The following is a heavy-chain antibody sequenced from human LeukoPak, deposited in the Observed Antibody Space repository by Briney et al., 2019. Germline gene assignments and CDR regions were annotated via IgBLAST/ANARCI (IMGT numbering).Heavy chain of an antibody. CDR3: ARVSGYNYYYYYMDV. V-gene: IGHV4-34*01. CDR1: GGSFSGYY. CDR2: INHSGST. D-gene: IGHD5-12*01. Sequence: TSETLSLTCAVYGGSFSGYYWSWIRQPPGKGLEWIGEINHSGSTNYNPSLKSRVTISVDTSKNQFSLKLSSVTAADTAVYYCARVSGYNYYYYYMDVWGKGTTVTVSS. J-gene: IGHJ6*03.